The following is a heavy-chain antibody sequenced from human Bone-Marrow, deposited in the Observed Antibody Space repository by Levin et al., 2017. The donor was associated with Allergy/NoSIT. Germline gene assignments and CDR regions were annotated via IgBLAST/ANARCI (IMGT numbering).Heavy chain of an antibody. D-gene: IGHD5-24*01. V-gene: IGHV4-30-4*01. CDR1: GDSISSGDYF. CDR2: MSYSGIT. Sequence: SETLSLTCTVSGDSISSGDYFWSWIRQPPGKGLECVGYMSYSGITYFNPSLMSRPTISEDTSKNQFSLELTSVTAADTAVYYCARGDGYKAFDVWGQGTLVTVSS. J-gene: IGHJ3*01. CDR3: ARGDGYKAFDV.